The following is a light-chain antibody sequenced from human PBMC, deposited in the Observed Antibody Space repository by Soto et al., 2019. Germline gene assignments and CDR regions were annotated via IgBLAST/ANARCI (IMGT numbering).Light chain of an antibody. CDR3: QQYNDWPLT. J-gene: IGKJ1*01. Sequence: EIVLTQSPGTLSLSPGERATLSCRASQSIGSSYLAWYQQKPGQAPRLLIYGASSRATGIPARFSGTGSGTEFTLTISSLQSEDFALYYCQQYNDWPLTFGQGPRWIS. V-gene: IGKV3D-15*01. CDR1: QSIGSSY. CDR2: GAS.